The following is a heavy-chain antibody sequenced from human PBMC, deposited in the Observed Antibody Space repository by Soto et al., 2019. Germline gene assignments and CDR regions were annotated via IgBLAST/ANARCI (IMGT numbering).Heavy chain of an antibody. CDR1: GFTFRSYW. Sequence: GGSLRLSCAASGFTFRSYWMHWVRQAPGKGLVWVSRIDGDGRTTTDADSVKGRFTISRDNAKNTLYLRMNSLRAEDTAMYYCARSRIVGGTEWFDPWGQGTLVTVSS. J-gene: IGHJ5*02. D-gene: IGHD1-26*01. V-gene: IGHV3-74*01. CDR2: IDGDGRTT. CDR3: ARSRIVGGTEWFDP.